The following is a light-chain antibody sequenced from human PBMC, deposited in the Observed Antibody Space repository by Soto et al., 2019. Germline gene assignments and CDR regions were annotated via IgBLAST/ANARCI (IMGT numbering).Light chain of an antibody. CDR3: QQFGSSPPIT. CDR2: GAS. CDR1: QSVSSSY. J-gene: IGKJ5*01. Sequence: EIVLTQSPGTLSFSPGERATLSCRASQSVSSSYLAWYQQKPGQAPRLLIYGASSRATGIPDRFSGSGSGTDFTLTIGRLEPEDFAVYYCQQFGSSPPITFGQGTRLEI. V-gene: IGKV3-20*01.